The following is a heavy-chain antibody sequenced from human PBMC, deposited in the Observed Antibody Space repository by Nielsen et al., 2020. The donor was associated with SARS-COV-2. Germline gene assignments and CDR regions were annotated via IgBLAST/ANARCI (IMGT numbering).Heavy chain of an antibody. D-gene: IGHD3-16*02. J-gene: IGHJ4*02. CDR2: ITDSGTA. CDR1: GGSFSSNSYY. Sequence: SETLSLTCTVSGGSFSSNSYYWGWIRQAPERGLEWIGEITDSGTADYNSSLRGRATISLDTSKNHISLKLSSVTAADTAVYYCARLKYDYIWGSYRYIDVWGQGTLVTVSS. V-gene: IGHV4-39*02. CDR3: ARLKYDYIWGSYRYIDV.